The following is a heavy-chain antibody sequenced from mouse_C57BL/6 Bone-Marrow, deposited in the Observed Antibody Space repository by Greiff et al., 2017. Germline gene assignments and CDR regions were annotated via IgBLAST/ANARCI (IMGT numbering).Heavy chain of an antibody. V-gene: IGHV1-72*01. Sequence: QVQLQQPGAELVKPGASVKLSCKASGYTFTSYWMHWVKQRPGRGLEWIGRIDPNSGGTKYNEKFKSKATLTVDKPSSTAYMQLSSLTSEDSAVYYCASLYYYGSSQGYFDVWGTGTTVTVSS. CDR3: ASLYYYGSSQGYFDV. CDR1: GYTFTSYW. J-gene: IGHJ1*03. CDR2: IDPNSGGT. D-gene: IGHD1-1*01.